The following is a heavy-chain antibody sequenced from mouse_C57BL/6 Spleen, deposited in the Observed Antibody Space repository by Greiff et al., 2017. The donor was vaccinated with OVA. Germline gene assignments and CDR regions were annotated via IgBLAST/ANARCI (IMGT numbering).Heavy chain of an antibody. CDR2: IDPSDSYT. J-gene: IGHJ3*01. D-gene: IGHD2-5*01. CDR1: GYTFTSYW. Sequence: QVQLQQPGAELVKPGASVKLSCKASGYTFTSYWMQWVKQRPGQGLEWIGEIDPSDSYTNYNQKFKGKATLTVDTSSSTAYMQLSSLTSEDSAVYYCARRDYSNYETAYWGQGTLVTVSA. CDR3: ARRDYSNYETAY. V-gene: IGHV1-50*01.